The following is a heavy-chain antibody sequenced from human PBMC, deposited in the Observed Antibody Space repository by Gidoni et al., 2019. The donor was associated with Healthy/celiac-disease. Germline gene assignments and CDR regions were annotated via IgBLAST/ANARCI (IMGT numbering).Heavy chain of an antibody. CDR1: GGSISSGDYY. D-gene: IGHD3-10*01. V-gene: IGHV4-30-4*01. CDR2: IYYSGST. CDR3: ARETKRARGVINY. J-gene: IGHJ4*02. Sequence: QVQLQESGPGLVKPSQTLSLTCTVSGGSISSGDYYWSWIRQPPGKGLEWLGYIYYSGSTYYNPSLKSRVTISVDTSKNQFSLKLSSVTAADTAVYYCARETKRARGVINYWGQGTLVTVSS.